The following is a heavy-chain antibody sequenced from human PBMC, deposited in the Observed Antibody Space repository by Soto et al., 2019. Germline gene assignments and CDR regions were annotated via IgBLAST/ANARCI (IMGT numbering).Heavy chain of an antibody. J-gene: IGHJ6*02. CDR2: IYYSGST. CDR1: GGSISSYY. CDR3: ARDYYYGMDV. V-gene: IGHV4-59*01. Sequence: SETLSLTCTVSGGSISSYYWSWIRQPPGKGLEWIGYIYYSGSTNYNPSLKSRVTTSVDTSKNQFSLKLSSVTAADTAVYYCARDYYYGMDVWGQGTTVTVSS.